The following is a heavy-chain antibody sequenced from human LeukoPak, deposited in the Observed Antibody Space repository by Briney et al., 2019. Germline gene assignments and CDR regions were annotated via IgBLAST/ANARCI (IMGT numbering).Heavy chain of an antibody. V-gene: IGHV4-59*11. CDR3: ARGGRGSDFDY. CDR1: GGSISSHY. D-gene: IGHD3-16*01. Sequence: PSETLSLTCTVSGGSISSHYWSWIRQPPGKGLEWIGYIYYSGSTNYNPSLKSRVTISVDTSKNQFSLKLSSVTAADTAVYYWARGGRGSDFDYWGQGTLVTVSS. J-gene: IGHJ4*02. CDR2: IYYSGST.